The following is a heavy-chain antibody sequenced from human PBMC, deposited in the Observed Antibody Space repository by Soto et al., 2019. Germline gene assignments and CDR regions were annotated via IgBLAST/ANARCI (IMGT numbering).Heavy chain of an antibody. CDR3: ARDPVEMATINYYYGMDV. D-gene: IGHD5-12*01. J-gene: IGHJ6*02. CDR2: IIPIFGTA. Sequence: SVKVSCKASGGTFSSYAISWVRQAPGQGLEWMGGIIPIFGTANYAQKFQGRVTITADESTSTAYMELSSLRSEDTAVYYCARDPVEMATINYYYGMDVWGQGTTVTVSS. V-gene: IGHV1-69*13. CDR1: GGTFSSYA.